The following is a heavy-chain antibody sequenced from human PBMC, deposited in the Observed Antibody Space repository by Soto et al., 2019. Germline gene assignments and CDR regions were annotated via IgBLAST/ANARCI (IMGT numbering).Heavy chain of an antibody. V-gene: IGHV1-18*01. CDR1: GYTFDSPG. Sequence: QVQLVQSGAEVKKPGASVKVSCKASGYTFDSPGISWVRQAPGQGLEWMGWISAYNGNTNFAQKFQDRVTLTTDTSTSTSYVELRSLRSADTAVYYCARGYTYGYAPGYWGQGTLGTFAS. J-gene: IGHJ4*02. CDR2: ISAYNGNT. CDR3: ARGYTYGYAPGY. D-gene: IGHD5-18*01.